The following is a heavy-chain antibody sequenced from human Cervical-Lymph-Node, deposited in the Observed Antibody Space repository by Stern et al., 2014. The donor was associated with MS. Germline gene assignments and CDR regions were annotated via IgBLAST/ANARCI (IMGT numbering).Heavy chain of an antibody. V-gene: IGHV2-70*01. CDR3: ARSVMTTVVTPYNWFDP. Sequence: QVTLRESGPALVKPTQTLTLTCTFSGFSLSTSGMWVSWIRQPPGKALEWLALIDWDDDKYYSTSLKTRLTISKDTSKNQVVLTMTNMDPVDTATYYCARSVMTTVVTPYNWFDPWGQGTLVTVSS. D-gene: IGHD4-23*01. CDR2: IDWDDDK. CDR1: GFSLSTSGMW. J-gene: IGHJ5*02.